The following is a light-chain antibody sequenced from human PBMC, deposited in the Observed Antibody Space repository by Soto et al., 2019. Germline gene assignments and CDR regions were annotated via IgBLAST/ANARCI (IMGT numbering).Light chain of an antibody. Sequence: VLTQFACPLSLSPGERATLSCRGSQSVTSSSLAWYQQKLGRAPRVLIYGASNRATGIPDRFSGSGSGTDFNLTITRLETADFAVYYCQQYGSSSWTFGLGTKVDIK. J-gene: IGKJ1*01. V-gene: IGKV3-20*01. CDR1: QSVTSSS. CDR3: QQYGSSSWT. CDR2: GAS.